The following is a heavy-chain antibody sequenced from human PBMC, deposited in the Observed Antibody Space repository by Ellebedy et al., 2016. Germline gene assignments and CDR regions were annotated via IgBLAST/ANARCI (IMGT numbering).Heavy chain of an antibody. V-gene: IGHV3-23*01. CDR1: ELNLGNYF. J-gene: IGHJ4*02. Sequence: GESLKISCTASELNLGNYFMSWVRQAPGKGLEWVSTISAGGDNTYLADSVKGRFIISRDNSANTLYLQMNGLTADDTAVYYCRPGHYSGSWGQGSLVTVSS. CDR3: RPGHYSGS. CDR2: ISAGGDNT.